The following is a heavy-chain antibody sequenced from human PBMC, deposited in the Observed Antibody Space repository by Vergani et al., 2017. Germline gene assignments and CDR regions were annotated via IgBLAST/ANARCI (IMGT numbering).Heavy chain of an antibody. D-gene: IGHD1-1*01. CDR2: IYPADSDT. Sequence: EVELVQSGPEMRKPGESLKIPCKGSEYSFGNYWIGWVRQMPGKGLEWMGIIYPADSDTRYSPSFQGQVTISADKSISTAVLQWDSLKASDTALYYCARHTTYTDSWGQGTLVTVSS. CDR1: EYSFGNYW. CDR3: ARHTTYTDS. J-gene: IGHJ4*02. V-gene: IGHV5-51*01.